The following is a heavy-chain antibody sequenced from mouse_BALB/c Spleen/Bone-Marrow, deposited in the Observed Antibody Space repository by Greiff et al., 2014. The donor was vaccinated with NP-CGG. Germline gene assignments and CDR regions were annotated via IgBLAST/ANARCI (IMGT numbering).Heavy chain of an antibody. J-gene: IGHJ2*01. Sequence: VQLKQSGPELVKPGASVKISCKASGYSFTAYNMNWVKQSHGKSLEWIGHINPYNGGTIYNQKFKDKATLTVDKSSSTAYMELRRLTSEDTAVYYCVRQDRIGAFDYWGQGTTVTVSS. D-gene: IGHD2-14*01. CDR3: VRQDRIGAFDY. CDR1: GYSFTAYN. CDR2: INPYNGGT. V-gene: IGHV1-18*01.